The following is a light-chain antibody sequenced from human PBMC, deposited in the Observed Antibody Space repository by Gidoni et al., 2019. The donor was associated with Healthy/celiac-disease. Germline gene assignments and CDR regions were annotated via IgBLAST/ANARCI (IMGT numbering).Light chain of an antibody. CDR3: QQLNSYPLT. CDR2: AAS. J-gene: IGKJ4*01. Sequence: DIQLTQSPSFLSAAVVDRVTITCRASWCISSYLAWYKQKPGKAPKLLIYAASTLQSGVPSRYSGSGSGTEFTLTISRLQPEDFATYYCQQLNSYPLTFGGGTKVEIK. V-gene: IGKV1-9*01. CDR1: WCISSY.